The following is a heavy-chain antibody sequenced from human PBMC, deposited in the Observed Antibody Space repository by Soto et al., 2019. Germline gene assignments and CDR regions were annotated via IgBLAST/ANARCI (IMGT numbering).Heavy chain of an antibody. CDR1: GGSISSGDYY. CDR2: IYYSGST. J-gene: IGHJ4*02. Sequence: SETLSLTCTVSGGSISSGDYYWSWIRQPPGKGLEWIGYIYYSGSTYYNPSLKSRVTISVDTSKNQFSLKLSSVTAADTAVYYCARGGQTYYYDSGTDYWGQGTLVTVSS. CDR3: ARGGQTYYYDSGTDY. D-gene: IGHD3-22*01. V-gene: IGHV4-30-4*01.